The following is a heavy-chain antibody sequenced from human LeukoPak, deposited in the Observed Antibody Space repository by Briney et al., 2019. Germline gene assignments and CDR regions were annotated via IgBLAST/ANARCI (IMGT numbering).Heavy chain of an antibody. J-gene: IGHJ1*01. Sequence: GGSLRLSCAASGFTFSSYGMHWVRQAQGKGLERVAFIRYDGSNKYYADPVKGRLAISRDNSKNTLYLQMNSLRAEDTAVYYCAKYPYYYDSSGYYAEYFQHWGQGTLVTVSS. CDR3: AKYPYYYDSSGYYAEYFQH. CDR1: GFTFSSYG. V-gene: IGHV3-30*02. CDR2: IRYDGSNK. D-gene: IGHD3-22*01.